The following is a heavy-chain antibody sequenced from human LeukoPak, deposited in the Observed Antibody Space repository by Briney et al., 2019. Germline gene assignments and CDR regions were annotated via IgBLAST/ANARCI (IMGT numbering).Heavy chain of an antibody. D-gene: IGHD3-22*01. CDR3: ARRTYYYDTSGYNPAHLDY. V-gene: IGHV3-21*05. J-gene: IGHJ4*01. Sequence: PGGSLRLSCAASGFTFSSYSMNWVRQAPGKGLEWVSYISSSSSSMYYADSVKGRFTISRDNAKNSLYLQMNSLRAEDTAVYYCARRTYYYDTSGYNPAHLDYWGHGTLVTVSS. CDR1: GFTFSSYS. CDR2: ISSSSSSM.